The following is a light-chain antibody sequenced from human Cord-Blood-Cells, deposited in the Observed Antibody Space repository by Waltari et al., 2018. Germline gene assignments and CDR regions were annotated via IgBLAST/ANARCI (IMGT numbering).Light chain of an antibody. CDR1: SSDVGSSNL. CDR3: CSYAGSSTWV. Sequence: QSALTQPASVSGSPGQSITIPCTGTSSDVGSSNLVSWYQQHPGKAPKLRLYEGSKRPSGVSNRFSGSKAGNTAFLTIPGLQAEDEADYYCCSYAGSSTWVFGGGTKLTVL. J-gene: IGLJ3*02. CDR2: EGS. V-gene: IGLV2-23*01.